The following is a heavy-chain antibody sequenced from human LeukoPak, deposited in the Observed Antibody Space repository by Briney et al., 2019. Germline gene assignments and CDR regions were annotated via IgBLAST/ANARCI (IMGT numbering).Heavy chain of an antibody. J-gene: IGHJ4*02. CDR3: ATVRGYSSGLPTYFDY. D-gene: IGHD6-19*01. CDR2: FDPEDGET. Sequence: ASVKVSCKVSGYTLTELSMHWVRQAPGKGLEWMGGFDPEDGETIYAQKFQGRVTMTEGTSTDTAYMELSSLRSEDTAVYYCATVRGYSSGLPTYFDYWGQGTLVTVSS. CDR1: GYTLTELS. V-gene: IGHV1-24*01.